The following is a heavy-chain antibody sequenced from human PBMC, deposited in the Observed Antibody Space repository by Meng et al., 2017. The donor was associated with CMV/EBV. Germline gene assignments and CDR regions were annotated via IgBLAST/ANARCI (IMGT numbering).Heavy chain of an antibody. V-gene: IGHV1-2*02. CDR3: ARVDCSSTSCYLRFDP. CDR2: INPNSGST. CDR1: GYTFTDYY. Sequence: ASVKVSCKASGYTFTDYYMHWVRQATGQGLEWMGWINPNSGSTNYAQKFQGRVTMTRDTSISTAYMELSRLKSDDTAVYYCARVDCSSTSCYLRFDPWGQGTLVTVSS. J-gene: IGHJ5*02. D-gene: IGHD2-2*01.